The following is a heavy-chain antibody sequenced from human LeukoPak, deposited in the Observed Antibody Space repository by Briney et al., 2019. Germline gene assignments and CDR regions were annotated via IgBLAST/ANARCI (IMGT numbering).Heavy chain of an antibody. D-gene: IGHD2-2*02. CDR2: IIPIFGTA. J-gene: IGHJ5*02. Sequence: ASVKVSCKASGGTFSNYAISWVRQAPGQGLEWMGGIIPIFGTANYAQKFQGRVTITADESTSTAYMELSSLRSEDTAVYYCAREPLPAAIRGVHGWFDPWGQGTLVTVSS. V-gene: IGHV1-69*13. CDR1: GGTFSNYA. CDR3: AREPLPAAIRGVHGWFDP.